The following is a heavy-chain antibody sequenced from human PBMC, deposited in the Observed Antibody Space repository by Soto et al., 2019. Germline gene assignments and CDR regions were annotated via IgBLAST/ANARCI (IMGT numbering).Heavy chain of an antibody. D-gene: IGHD6-13*01. CDR1: GYSFITYG. J-gene: IGHJ4*02. Sequence: ASVKVSFKTAGYSFITYGISWVRQAPGQGLEWMGWISPYNDNTNYAQNFEGRVTMTRDTSTSTVYMELNSLRSEDTAVYYCSRVTGSTWLHDFDYWGQGPRVTVSS. CDR3: SRVTGSTWLHDFDY. CDR2: ISPYNDNT. V-gene: IGHV1-18*01.